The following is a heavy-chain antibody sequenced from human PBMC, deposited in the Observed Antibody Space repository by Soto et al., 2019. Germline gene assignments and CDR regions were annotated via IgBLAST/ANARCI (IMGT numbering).Heavy chain of an antibody. V-gene: IGHV1-3*01. Sequence: ASVKVSCKASGYTFTSYAMHWVRQAPGQRLEWMGWINAGNGNTKYSQKFQGRVTITRDTSASTAYMELSSLRSEDTAVYYCARPPHPTTVGATSYYYGMDVWG. D-gene: IGHD1-26*01. CDR3: ARPPHPTTVGATSYYYGMDV. J-gene: IGHJ6*01. CDR1: GYTFTSYA. CDR2: INAGNGNT.